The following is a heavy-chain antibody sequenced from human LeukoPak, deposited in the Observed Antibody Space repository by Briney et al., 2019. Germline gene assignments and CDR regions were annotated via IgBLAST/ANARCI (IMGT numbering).Heavy chain of an antibody. Sequence: SVKVSCKGSGGTFSSYSISWVRQAPGQGLEWMGGIIPSFGTAHYGQKFQGRVTFTTDESTTTAYMELRSLRSEDAAVYYCASEGNYDSSGYSRYNYYYMDVWGKGTAVTVSS. CDR3: ASEGNYDSSGYSRYNYYYMDV. CDR2: IIPSFGTA. J-gene: IGHJ6*03. V-gene: IGHV1-69*05. CDR1: GGTFSSYS. D-gene: IGHD3-22*01.